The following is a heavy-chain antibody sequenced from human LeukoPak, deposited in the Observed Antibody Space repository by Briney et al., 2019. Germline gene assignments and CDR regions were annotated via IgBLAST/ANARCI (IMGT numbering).Heavy chain of an antibody. CDR3: AKDREWLGVLAY. D-gene: IGHD3-3*01. V-gene: IGHV3-30*18. Sequence: GGSLRLSCAASGFTFSSYGMHWVRQAPGKGLERVAVISYDGSNKYYADSVKGRFTISRDNSKNTLYLQMNSLRTEDTAVYYCAKDREWLGVLAYWGQGTLVTVSS. J-gene: IGHJ4*02. CDR1: GFTFSSYG. CDR2: ISYDGSNK.